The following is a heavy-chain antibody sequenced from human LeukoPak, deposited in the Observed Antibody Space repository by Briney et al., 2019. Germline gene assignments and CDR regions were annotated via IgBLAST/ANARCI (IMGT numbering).Heavy chain of an antibody. CDR2: IRYDGSNK. V-gene: IGHV3-30*02. CDR3: AKREGSGSYYYYYYYMDV. J-gene: IGHJ6*03. CDR1: GFTFSSYG. D-gene: IGHD3-10*01. Sequence: PGGSLRLSCAASGFTFSSYGMHWVRQAPGKGLEWVAFIRYDGSNKYYADSVKGRFTISRDNSKNTLYLQMNSLRAEDTAVYYCAKREGSGSYYYYYYYMDVWGKGTTVTISS.